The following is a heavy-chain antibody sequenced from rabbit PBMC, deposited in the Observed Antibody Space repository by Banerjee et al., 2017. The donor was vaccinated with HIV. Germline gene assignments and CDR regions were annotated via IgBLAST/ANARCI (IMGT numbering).Heavy chain of an antibody. D-gene: IGHD2-1*01. Sequence: QSLEESGGDLVKPGASLTLTCTASGFSFSSSYWIYWVRQAPGKGREWIGCINTGSSGSTYYASRAKGRFTISKTSSTTVTLQMTSLTAADTATYFCARNIATYSDYLNLWGQGTLVTVS. CDR2: INTGSSGST. CDR3: ARNIATYSDYLNL. CDR1: GFSFSSSYW. J-gene: IGHJ4*01. V-gene: IGHV1S40*01.